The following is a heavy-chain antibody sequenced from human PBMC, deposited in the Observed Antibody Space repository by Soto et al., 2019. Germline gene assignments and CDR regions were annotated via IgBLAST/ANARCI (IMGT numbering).Heavy chain of an antibody. CDR2: IYHGGST. J-gene: IGHJ6*02. CDR3: ARLSFSYGVDV. CDR1: GGSINSASL. Sequence: PXETLSLTCAVAGGSINSASLWTWVRQPPGKGLEWIGEIYHGGSTSYNPSLKSRVTLSLDKFKNHFSLNLTSVTAADTAVYYCARLSFSYGVDVWGQGTTVTVSS. V-gene: IGHV4-4*02.